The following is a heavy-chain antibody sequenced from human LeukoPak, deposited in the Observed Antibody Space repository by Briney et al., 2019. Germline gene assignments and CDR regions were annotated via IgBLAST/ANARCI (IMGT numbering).Heavy chain of an antibody. V-gene: IGHV3-23*01. J-gene: IGHJ4*02. CDR1: GFTFSSYA. CDR3: AKDHKMITFGGVIVNYYFDY. D-gene: IGHD3-16*02. CDR2: ISGSGGST. Sequence: GGSLRLSCAASGFTFSSYAMRWARHAPGKGLEWVSAISGSGGSTYYADSVKGRFTISRDNSKNTLYLQMNSLRAEDTAVYYCAKDHKMITFGGVIVNYYFDYWGQGTLVTVSS.